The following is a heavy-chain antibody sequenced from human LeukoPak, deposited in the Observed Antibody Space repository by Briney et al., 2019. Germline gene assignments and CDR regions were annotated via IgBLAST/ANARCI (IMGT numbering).Heavy chain of an antibody. CDR3: ARVVSYYYGSGSYYPYYFDY. CDR1: GGSSSGEE. D-gene: IGHD3-10*01. CDR2: INNSGIT. V-gene: IGHV4-34*01. J-gene: IGHJ4*02. Sequence: PSETLSLTCAVYGGSSSGEEWIWIRRPASTGLGSMGEINNSGITNSNPSLKSRVTISLDTSKHQFSMKLSSVTAADTAVYYCARVVSYYYGSGSYYPYYFDYWGQGTLVTVSS.